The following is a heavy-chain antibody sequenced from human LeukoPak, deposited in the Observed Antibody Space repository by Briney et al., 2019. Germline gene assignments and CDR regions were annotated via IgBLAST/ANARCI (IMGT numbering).Heavy chain of an antibody. CDR3: ARDTFFTEIRYDWSPSDL. CDR2: ISSTSDPI. J-gene: IGHJ3*01. CDR1: GFNFSTYS. Sequence: PGGSLRLSCGASGFNFSTYSMNWVRQAPGRGLEWLSYISSTSDPIYYADSVKGRFTVFRDNAKNSLYLQMDSLRAEDTALYYCARDTFFTEIRYDWSPSDLWGQGTMVAVSS. V-gene: IGHV3-48*01. D-gene: IGHD3-9*01.